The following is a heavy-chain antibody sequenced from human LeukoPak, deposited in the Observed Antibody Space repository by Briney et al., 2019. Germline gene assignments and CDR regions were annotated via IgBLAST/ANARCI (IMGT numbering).Heavy chain of an antibody. D-gene: IGHD2/OR15-2a*01. V-gene: IGHV3-21*01. Sequence: GGSLRLSCAASGFTFSSYSMNWVRQAPGKGLEWVSSISSSSSYKYYADSVKGRFTISRDNAKNSLYLQMNSLRAEDTAVYYCARARAGDDYFNWFDPWGQGTLVTVSS. J-gene: IGHJ5*02. CDR1: GFTFSSYS. CDR2: ISSSSSYK. CDR3: ARARAGDDYFNWFDP.